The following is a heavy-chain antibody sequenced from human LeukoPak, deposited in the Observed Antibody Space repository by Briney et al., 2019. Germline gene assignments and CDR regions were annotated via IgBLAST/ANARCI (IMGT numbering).Heavy chain of an antibody. CDR3: ARGQLRLSN. D-gene: IGHD2-2*01. J-gene: IGHJ4*02. V-gene: IGHV4-34*01. CDR1: GGSFSGYY. CDR2: INHSGST. Sequence: SETLSLTCAVYGGSFSGYYWSWIRQPPGKGLEWIGEINHSGSTNYNPSLKSRVTISVDTSKNQFSLKLNSVTAADTAVYYCARGQLRLSNWGQGSLVIVSS.